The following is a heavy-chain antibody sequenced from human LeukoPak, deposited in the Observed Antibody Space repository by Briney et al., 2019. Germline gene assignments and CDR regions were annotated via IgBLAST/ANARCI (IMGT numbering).Heavy chain of an antibody. D-gene: IGHD3-3*02. CDR3: AKDPLAEGPVDY. CDR2: IKSKTDGGTT. V-gene: IGHV3-15*01. CDR1: GFTFSSYA. Sequence: PGGSLRLSCAASGFTFSSYAMSWVRQAPGKGLEWVGRIKSKTDGGTTDYAAPVKGRFTISRDNSKNTLYLQMNSLRAEDTAVYYCAKDPLAEGPVDYWGQGTLVTVSS. J-gene: IGHJ4*02.